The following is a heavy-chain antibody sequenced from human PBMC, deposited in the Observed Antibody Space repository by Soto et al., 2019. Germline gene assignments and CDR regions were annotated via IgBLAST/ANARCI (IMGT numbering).Heavy chain of an antibody. V-gene: IGHV3-23*01. J-gene: IGHJ4*02. CDR1: AFNFPAYA. CDR3: ARDLSY. CDR2: ISGST. Sequence: PGESLNISCAASAFNFPAYAMTWVRPAPGKGLEWVSSISGSTYYAGSVKGRFTISRDNSKNTLYLQMNSLRAEDTAVYYCARDLSYWGQGTLVTVS.